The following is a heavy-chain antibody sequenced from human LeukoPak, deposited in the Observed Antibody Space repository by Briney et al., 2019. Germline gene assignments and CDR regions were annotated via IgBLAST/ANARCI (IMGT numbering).Heavy chain of an antibody. J-gene: IGHJ4*02. Sequence: GASVKVSCKASGYTFTSYGISWVRQAPGQGLVWMGWISAYNGNTNYAQKLQGRVTMTTDTSTSTAYMELRSLRSDDTAVYYCARAPAYCGGDCYFYWGQGTLVTVSS. CDR3: ARAPAYCGGDCYFY. CDR1: GYTFTSYG. D-gene: IGHD2-21*02. V-gene: IGHV1-18*01. CDR2: ISAYNGNT.